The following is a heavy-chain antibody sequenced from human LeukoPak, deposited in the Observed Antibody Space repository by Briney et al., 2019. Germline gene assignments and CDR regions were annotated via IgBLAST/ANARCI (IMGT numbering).Heavy chain of an antibody. CDR1: GGSFSGYY. V-gene: IGHV4-34*01. Sequence: PSETLSLTCPVYGGSFSGYYWSWIRQPPGKGLEWIGEINHSGSTNYNPSLKSRVTISIDTSKNQFSLKLSSVTAADTAVYYCARSEYDYVWGSYRYSPYYFDYWGQGTLVTVSS. J-gene: IGHJ4*02. CDR2: INHSGST. D-gene: IGHD3-16*02. CDR3: ARSEYDYVWGSYRYSPYYFDY.